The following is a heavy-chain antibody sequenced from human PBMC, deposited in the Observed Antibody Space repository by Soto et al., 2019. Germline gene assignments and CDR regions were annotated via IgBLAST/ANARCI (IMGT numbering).Heavy chain of an antibody. J-gene: IGHJ6*02. CDR3: AIVATIDIGYGMDV. Sequence: GESLKISCKGSGYSFTSYWISWVRQMPGKGLEWMGRIDPSDSYTNYSPSFQGQVTISADKSISTAYLQWSSLKASDTAIYYCAIVATIDIGYGMDVWGQSTTVTVSS. CDR1: GYSFTSYW. CDR2: IDPSDSYT. V-gene: IGHV5-10-1*04. D-gene: IGHD5-12*01.